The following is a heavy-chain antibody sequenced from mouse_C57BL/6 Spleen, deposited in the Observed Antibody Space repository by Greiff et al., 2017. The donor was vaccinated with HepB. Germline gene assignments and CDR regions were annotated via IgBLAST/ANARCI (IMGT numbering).Heavy chain of an antibody. V-gene: IGHV1-7*01. CDR2: INPSSGYT. D-gene: IGHD2-3*01. Sequence: VQLVESGTVLARPGASVKMSCKTSGYTFTSYWMHWVKQRPGQGLEWIGYINPSSGYTKYNQKFKDKATLTADKSSSTAYMQLSSLTYEDSAAYYCAEGGDGYYPDYWGQGTTLTVSS. J-gene: IGHJ2*01. CDR3: AEGGDGYYPDY. CDR1: GYTFTSYW.